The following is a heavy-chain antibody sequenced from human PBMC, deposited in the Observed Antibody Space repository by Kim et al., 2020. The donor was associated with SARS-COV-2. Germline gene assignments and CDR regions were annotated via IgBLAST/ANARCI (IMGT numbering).Heavy chain of an antibody. J-gene: IGHJ6*02. Sequence: SETLSLTCTVSGGSISSSSYYWGWIRQPPGKGLEWIGSIYYSGSTYYNPSLKSRVTISVDTSKNQFSLKLSSVTAADTAVYYCARGPSTTHNVLRYFDRHYYYYYGMDVWGQGTTVTVSS. CDR3: ARGPSTTHNVLRYFDRHYYYYYGMDV. CDR2: IYYSGST. D-gene: IGHD3-9*01. V-gene: IGHV4-39*01. CDR1: GGSISSSSYY.